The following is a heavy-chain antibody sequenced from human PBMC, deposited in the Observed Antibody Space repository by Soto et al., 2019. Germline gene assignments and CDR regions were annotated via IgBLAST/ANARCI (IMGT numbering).Heavy chain of an antibody. CDR1: GFTFSNAW. CDR3: TTDSRSARFAEPYDAFDI. CDR2: IKSKTDGGTT. V-gene: IGHV3-15*01. J-gene: IGHJ3*02. Sequence: GGSLRLSCAASGFTFSNAWMSWVRQAPGKGLEWVGRIKSKTDGGTTDYAAPVKGRFTISRDDSKNTLYLQMNSLKTEDTAVYYCTTDSRSARFAEPYDAFDIWGQGTMVTVSS. D-gene: IGHD3-10*02.